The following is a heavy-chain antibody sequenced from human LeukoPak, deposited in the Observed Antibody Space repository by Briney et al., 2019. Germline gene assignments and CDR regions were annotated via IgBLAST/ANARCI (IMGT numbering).Heavy chain of an antibody. J-gene: IGHJ4*02. CDR3: ARDTGSGGNLDY. D-gene: IGHD6-19*01. CDR1: GSTFTGYY. V-gene: IGHV1-2*02. CDR2: INPNSRGK. Sequence: ASVKVCCKSSGSTFTGYYMYLVRQAPGQGLEWMGWINPNSRGKNYAEKFQGRITITRDTSISTPYMELSRLRSDDTDVYYCARDTGSGGNLDYWGQGTLVTVSS.